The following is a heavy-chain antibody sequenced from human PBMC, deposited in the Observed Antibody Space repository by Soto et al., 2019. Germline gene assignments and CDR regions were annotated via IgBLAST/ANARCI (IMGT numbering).Heavy chain of an antibody. CDR2: ISGSGGTT. V-gene: IGHV3-23*01. Sequence: GGSLRLSCAASGFTFSTYDLTWVRQAPGKGLEWVSPISGSGGTTYSADSVKGRFTLSRDDSKNTLYLQMNSPGSEDTAIYYCAKDVGGSCYIGCWFDPWGQGTLVTFSS. CDR1: GFTFSTYD. D-gene: IGHD2-15*01. J-gene: IGHJ5*02. CDR3: AKDVGGSCYIGCWFDP.